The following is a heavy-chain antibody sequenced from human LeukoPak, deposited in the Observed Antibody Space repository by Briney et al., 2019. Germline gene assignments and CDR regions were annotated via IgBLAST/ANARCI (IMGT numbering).Heavy chain of an antibody. J-gene: IGHJ6*02. V-gene: IGHV3-23*01. CDR1: GFTFSSYA. CDR3: AREDYDFWSSYQYYYGLDV. CDR2: ISGSGGST. D-gene: IGHD3-3*01. Sequence: GGSLRLSCAASGFTFSSYAMSWVRQAPGKGLEWVSAISGSGGSTYYADSVKGRFTISRDNSKNTLYLQMNSLRAEDTAVYYCAREDYDFWSSYQYYYGLDVWGQGTTVTVSS.